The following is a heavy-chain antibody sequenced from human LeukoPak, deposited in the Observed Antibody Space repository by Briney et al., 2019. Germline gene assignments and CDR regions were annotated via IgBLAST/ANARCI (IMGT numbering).Heavy chain of an antibody. Sequence: GGSLRLSCAASGFTFSTYWMSWVRQAPGKGLEWVANINQDGSEKYYVDSVKGRFTISRDNSKNSLYLQMNSLRAEDTAVYYCARGVTTANFDIWGQGTMVTVSS. CDR2: INQDGSEK. J-gene: IGHJ3*02. CDR1: GFTFSTYW. D-gene: IGHD3-22*01. CDR3: ARGVTTANFDI. V-gene: IGHV3-7*01.